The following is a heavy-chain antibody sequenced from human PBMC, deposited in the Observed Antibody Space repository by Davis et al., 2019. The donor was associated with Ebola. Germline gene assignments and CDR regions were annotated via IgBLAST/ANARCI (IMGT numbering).Heavy chain of an antibody. CDR1: GFTFSSYA. J-gene: IGHJ6*02. Sequence: PGGSLRLSCAASGFTFSSYAMHCVRQAPGKGLEWVAVISYDGSNKYYADSVKGRFTISRDNSKNTLYVQMNSLRAEDTAVYYCASDYSKVGGYYGMDVWGQGTTVTVSS. CDR2: ISYDGSNK. CDR3: ASDYSKVGGYYGMDV. D-gene: IGHD4-11*01. V-gene: IGHV3-30-3*01.